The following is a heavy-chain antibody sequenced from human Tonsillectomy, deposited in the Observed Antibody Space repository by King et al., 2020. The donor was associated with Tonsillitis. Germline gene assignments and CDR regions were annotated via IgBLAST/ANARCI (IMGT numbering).Heavy chain of an antibody. V-gene: IGHV3-23*04. CDR1: GFTFSTYA. Sequence: VQLVESGGGLVQPGGSLRLSCAASGFTFSTYAMSWVRQAPGKGLEWVSAISGSGVSTYYADSVRGRFTISRDNSKNTLYLEMNSLRAEDTAVYNCAKAMGYSYLYYFDYWGQGTLVTVSS. J-gene: IGHJ4*02. CDR2: ISGSGVST. CDR3: AKAMGYSYLYYFDY. D-gene: IGHD5-18*01.